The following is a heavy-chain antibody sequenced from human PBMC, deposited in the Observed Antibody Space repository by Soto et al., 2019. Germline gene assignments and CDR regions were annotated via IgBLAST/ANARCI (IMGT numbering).Heavy chain of an antibody. J-gene: IGHJ6*02. V-gene: IGHV4-30-4*08. CDR1: GGSISSGGYY. CDR2: IYYSGST. D-gene: IGHD3-3*01. Sequence: SETLSLTCTVSGGSISSGGYYWSWIRQHPGKGLEWIGYIYYSGSTYYNPSLKSRVTISVDTSKNQFSLKLSSVTAADTAVYYCARVGFYYDFWSGLDYYYGMDVWGQGTTVTVSS. CDR3: ARVGFYYDFWSGLDYYYGMDV.